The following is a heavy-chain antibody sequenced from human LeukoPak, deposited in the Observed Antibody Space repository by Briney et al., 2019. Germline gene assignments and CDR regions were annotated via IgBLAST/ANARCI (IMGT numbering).Heavy chain of an antibody. V-gene: IGHV4-61*01. CDR3: ARADDYGDFRFDY. CDR1: GVSISSNTYY. J-gene: IGHJ4*02. D-gene: IGHD4-17*01. Sequence: SETLSLTCTVSGVSISSNTYYWSWIRQPPGKGLEWIGYIYYSGSTNYNPSLKSRVTISVDTSKNQFSLKLSSVTAADTAVYYCARADDYGDFRFDYWGQGTLVTVSS. CDR2: IYYSGST.